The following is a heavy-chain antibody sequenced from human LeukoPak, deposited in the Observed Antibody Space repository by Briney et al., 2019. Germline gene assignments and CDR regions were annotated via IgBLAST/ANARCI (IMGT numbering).Heavy chain of an antibody. Sequence: GGSLRLSCAASGFTFSSYAMSWVRQAPGKGLEWVSAITDSSTSTYYADSVKGRFTISRHNSKNTLYLQMNSLRAEDTAVYYCAKGSSSSRPYYFDYWGQGTLVTVSS. CDR1: GFTFSSYA. J-gene: IGHJ4*02. CDR2: ITDSSTST. D-gene: IGHD6-13*01. V-gene: IGHV3-23*01. CDR3: AKGSSSSRPYYFDY.